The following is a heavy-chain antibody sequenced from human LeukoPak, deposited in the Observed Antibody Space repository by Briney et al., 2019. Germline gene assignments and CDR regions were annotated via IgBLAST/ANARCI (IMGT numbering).Heavy chain of an antibody. V-gene: IGHV4-59*01. J-gene: IGHJ4*02. CDR3: AREASMEDSGRYYFDY. Sequence: PSETLPLTCTVSGGSISSYYWSWIRQPPGKGLEWIGYIYYSGSTNYNPSLKSRVTISVDTSKNQFSLKLSSVTAADTAVYYCAREASMEDSGRYYFDYWGQGTLVTVSS. D-gene: IGHD1-26*01. CDR1: GGSISSYY. CDR2: IYYSGST.